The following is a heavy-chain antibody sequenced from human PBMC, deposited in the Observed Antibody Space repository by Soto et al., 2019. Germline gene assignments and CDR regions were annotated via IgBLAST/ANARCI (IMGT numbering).Heavy chain of an antibody. Sequence: GGSLRLSCAASGFSFSVYGMHWVRQAPGKGLEWVAVIWNDGSNKYYADSVKGRFTISRDNSKNTMYLQVNSLRAEDTAVYYCARDYSRYYGMDVWGQGTTVTVSS. D-gene: IGHD2-15*01. CDR3: ARDYSRYYGMDV. J-gene: IGHJ6*02. V-gene: IGHV3-33*01. CDR2: IWNDGSNK. CDR1: GFSFSVYG.